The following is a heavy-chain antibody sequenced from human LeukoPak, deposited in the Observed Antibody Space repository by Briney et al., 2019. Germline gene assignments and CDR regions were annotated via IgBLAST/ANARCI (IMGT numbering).Heavy chain of an antibody. CDR1: GFSLSRYW. V-gene: IGHV3-74*01. CDR2: IDNDGTHA. D-gene: IGHD3-9*01. Sequence: GGSLRLSCAASGFSLSRYWMHWVRQSPGTGPVWVSYIDNDGTHATYADFVRGRFTVSRDNAKNMLYLQMNGLRAEDTAVYYCTRGGFDHNMDVWGKGTTVTVSS. CDR3: TRGGFDHNMDV. J-gene: IGHJ6*03.